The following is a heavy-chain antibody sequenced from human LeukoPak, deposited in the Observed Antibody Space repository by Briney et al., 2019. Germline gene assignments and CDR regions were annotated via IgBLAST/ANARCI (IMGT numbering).Heavy chain of an antibody. D-gene: IGHD3-9*01. CDR1: GYTYTSYD. CDR2: MNPNSGNR. CDR3: AREQRLLRYFDWSDDAFDI. J-gene: IGHJ3*02. V-gene: IGHV1-8*03. Sequence: ASVKVSSKASGYTYTSYDINWVRQATGQGLEWMGWMNPNSGNRGYAQKFQGRVTITRNTSISTAYMELSSLRSEDTAVYYCAREQRLLRYFDWSDDAFDIWGQGTMVTVSS.